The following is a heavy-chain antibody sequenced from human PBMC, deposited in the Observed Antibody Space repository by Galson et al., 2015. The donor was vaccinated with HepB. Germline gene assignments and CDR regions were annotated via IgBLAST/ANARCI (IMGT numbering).Heavy chain of an antibody. CDR3: ASSSVLRFLEWFPGLDY. CDR2: INAGNGNT. J-gene: IGHJ4*02. D-gene: IGHD3-3*01. V-gene: IGHV1-3*01. CDR1: GYTFTSYA. Sequence: SVKVSCKASGYTFTSYAMRWVRQAPGQRLEWMGWINAGNGNTKYSQKFQGRVTITRDTSASTAYMELSSLRSEDTAVYYCASSSVLRFLEWFPGLDYWGQGTLVTVSS.